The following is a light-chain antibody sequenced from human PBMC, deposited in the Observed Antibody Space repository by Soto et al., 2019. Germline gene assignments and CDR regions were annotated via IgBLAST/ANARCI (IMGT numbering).Light chain of an antibody. J-gene: IGKJ1*01. Sequence: EIVLTQSPGTLSLSPGERATLSCRASQSVSNTYLAWYQQKPGLAPRLLIYDASSRATGIPDRFIGSGSGTDFTLTISRLEPEDFAVYYCQQYGSSGTFGQGTKVDIK. CDR3: QQYGSSGT. V-gene: IGKV3D-20*01. CDR1: QSVSNTY. CDR2: DAS.